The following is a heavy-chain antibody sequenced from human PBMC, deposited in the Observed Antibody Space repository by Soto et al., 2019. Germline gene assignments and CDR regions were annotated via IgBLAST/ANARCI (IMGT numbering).Heavy chain of an antibody. Sequence: QVQLQESGPGLVKPSETLSLTCTVSGGSISSYYWSWIRQPPGKGLEWIGYIYYSGSTNYNPSLKSRVTISVDTSKIQFSRKLSSVTAADTAVYYCARDEGYSYGLDYWGQGTLVTVSS. D-gene: IGHD5-18*01. CDR3: ARDEGYSYGLDY. J-gene: IGHJ4*02. V-gene: IGHV4-59*01. CDR1: GGSISSYY. CDR2: IYYSGST.